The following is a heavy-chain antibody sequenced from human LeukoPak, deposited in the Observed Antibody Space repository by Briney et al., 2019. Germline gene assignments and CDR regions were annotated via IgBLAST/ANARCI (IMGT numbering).Heavy chain of an antibody. D-gene: IGHD3-10*01. Sequence: GGSLRLSCAVSGFIFRNYAMSWVRQAPGKGLEWVSDVSGSGSRTYYADSVKGRFTISRDNSKNTLYLQMNSLRAEDTAVYYCARDRFGELFSYYYYGMDVRGQGTTVTVSS. V-gene: IGHV3-23*01. CDR1: GFIFRNYA. CDR2: VSGSGSRT. J-gene: IGHJ6*02. CDR3: ARDRFGELFSYYYYGMDV.